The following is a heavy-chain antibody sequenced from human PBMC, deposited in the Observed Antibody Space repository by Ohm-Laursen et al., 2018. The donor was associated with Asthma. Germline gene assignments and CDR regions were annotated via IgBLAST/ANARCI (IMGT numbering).Heavy chain of an antibody. J-gene: IGHJ3*01. D-gene: IGHD2-21*01. CDR2: ISTVSTFI. CDR3: ARSNGRDCFDV. V-gene: IGHV3-21*01. CDR1: GYTFSRYS. Sequence: SLRLSCSASGYTFSRYSIHWVRQVPGKGLEWVASISTVSTFIYYADSVRGRFTTSRDNAKNSVYLQMNSLRAEDTAVYYCARSNGRDCFDVWGQGTMVTVSS.